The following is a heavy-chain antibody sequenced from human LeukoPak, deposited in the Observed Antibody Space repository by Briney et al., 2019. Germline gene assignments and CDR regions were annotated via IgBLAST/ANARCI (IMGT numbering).Heavy chain of an antibody. CDR3: ASSLGYYDSSGYYYRY. Sequence: ASVKVSCKASGYTFTSYGISWVRQAPGQGLEWMGWISAYNGNTNYAQKLQGRVTMTTDTSTSTAYMGLRSLRSDDTAVYYCASSLGYYDSSGYYYRYWGQGTLVTVSS. V-gene: IGHV1-18*01. CDR2: ISAYNGNT. D-gene: IGHD3-22*01. CDR1: GYTFTSYG. J-gene: IGHJ4*02.